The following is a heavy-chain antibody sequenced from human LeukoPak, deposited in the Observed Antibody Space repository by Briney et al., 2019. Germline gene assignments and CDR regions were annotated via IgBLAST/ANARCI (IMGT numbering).Heavy chain of an antibody. CDR1: GFTLSTYA. CDR3: AKDLLLGDYYYGMDV. V-gene: IGHV3-23*01. D-gene: IGHD3-16*01. J-gene: IGHJ6*02. Sequence: QPGGSLRLSCAASGFTLSTYAMSWVRQAPGKGLEWVSAISGSGGSTDHADSVKGRFTISRDNSNNTLYLQMNSLRAEDTAVYYCAKDLLLGDYYYGMDVWGQGTTVTVSS. CDR2: ISGSGGST.